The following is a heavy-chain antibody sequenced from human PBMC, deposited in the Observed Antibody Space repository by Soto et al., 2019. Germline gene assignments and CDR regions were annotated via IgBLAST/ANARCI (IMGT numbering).Heavy chain of an antibody. CDR2: IYPGDSDT. D-gene: IGHD6-13*01. Sequence: PVAALKCSGNSSGYTFTSYWMSWVRQMPWKGLEWMGIIYPGDSDTRYSPSFQGQVTISADKSISTAYLQWSRLKASDTAMYYCARRGDGSSSWYHPCDSWGPGTLGTV. CDR1: GYTFTSYW. V-gene: IGHV5-51*01. CDR3: ARRGDGSSSWYHPCDS. J-gene: IGHJ4*02.